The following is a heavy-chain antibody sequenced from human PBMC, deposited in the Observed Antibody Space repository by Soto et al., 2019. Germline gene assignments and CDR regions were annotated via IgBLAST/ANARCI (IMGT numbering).Heavy chain of an antibody. CDR1: GFTFSTYA. CDR3: ARSQMERRRYGMDV. CDR2: ISYDGSNI. V-gene: IGHV3-30-3*01. J-gene: IGHJ6*02. D-gene: IGHD1-1*01. Sequence: QAQLVESGGGVVQPGRSLRLSCAASGFTFSTYAMHWVRQAPGKGLEWVAVISYDGSNIYYADSVKGRFTISRDNSKNTLYLQMDSLRPDDTAVYCCARSQMERRRYGMDVWGQGTTVTVSS.